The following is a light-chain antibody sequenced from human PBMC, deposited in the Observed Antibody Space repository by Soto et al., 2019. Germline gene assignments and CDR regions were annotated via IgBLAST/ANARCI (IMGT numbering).Light chain of an antibody. CDR3: QLATNTLWT. V-gene: IGKV1-39*01. CDR2: AAS. CDR1: QSISTY. Sequence: DIQMTQSPSSLSASVGDRVTITCRASQSISTYLNWYQQKPGKAPKLLIFAASSLQSGVPSRFSGGGSGAYFTLTISSLQPEDFATYYCQLATNTLWTFGPGTKVEIK. J-gene: IGKJ1*01.